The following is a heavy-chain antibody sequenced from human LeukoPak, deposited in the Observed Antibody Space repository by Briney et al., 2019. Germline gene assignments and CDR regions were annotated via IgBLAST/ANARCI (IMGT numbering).Heavy chain of an antibody. Sequence: GASVKVSCKASGYTFTNHYIHWVRQAPGQGLQWVATINPSGGTTSYAEKFQGRVTMTRDTSISTAYMELSRLRSDDTAVYYCARERFITGTAGVPQWVFGYWGQGTLVTVSS. V-gene: IGHV1-46*01. CDR1: GYTFTNHY. CDR2: INPSGGTT. J-gene: IGHJ4*02. D-gene: IGHD1-7*01. CDR3: ARERFITGTAGVPQWVFGY.